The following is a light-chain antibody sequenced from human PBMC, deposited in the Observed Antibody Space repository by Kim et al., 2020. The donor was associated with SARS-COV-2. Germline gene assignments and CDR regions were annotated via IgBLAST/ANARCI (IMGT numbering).Light chain of an antibody. CDR3: NSRDSNDNVV. Sequence: VALGQTVRITCQGDGLRSYYATWYQQKPGQAPILVIYGKNNRPSGIPGRFSGSSAGNTASLTITGTQAGDEADYYCNSRDSNDNVVFGGGTKLTVL. CDR2: GKN. J-gene: IGLJ2*01. V-gene: IGLV3-19*01. CDR1: GLRSYY.